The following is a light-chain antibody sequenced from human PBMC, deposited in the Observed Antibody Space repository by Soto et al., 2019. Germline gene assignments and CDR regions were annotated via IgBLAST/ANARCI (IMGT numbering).Light chain of an antibody. CDR2: GAF. V-gene: IGKV3-15*01. CDR3: QQYNQWPIT. Sequence: EIVMTQSPATLTVSPGERATLSCRASQSAGTNLAWYQQKPGPAPRLLIHGAFTRATCIPARVSGSVSGTEFTLTISSLQSEDFAVCYCQQYNQWPITFGQGTRLEI. J-gene: IGKJ5*01. CDR1: QSAGTN.